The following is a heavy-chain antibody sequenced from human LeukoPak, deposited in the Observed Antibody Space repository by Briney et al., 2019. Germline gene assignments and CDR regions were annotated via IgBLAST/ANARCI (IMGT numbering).Heavy chain of an antibody. D-gene: IGHD5-24*01. V-gene: IGHV3-23*01. CDR1: GFTFSIHS. CDR2: ISGRGGST. CDR3: AKGRGDGYTYPLLFDF. J-gene: IGHJ4*02. Sequence: GGSLRLSCAASGFTFSIHSMSWVRQAPGKGLEWVSLISGRGGSTHYADSVEGRFTISRDNSKNTLYLQMNSLSAEDTAVYYCAKGRGDGYTYPLLFDFWGQGTLIAVSS.